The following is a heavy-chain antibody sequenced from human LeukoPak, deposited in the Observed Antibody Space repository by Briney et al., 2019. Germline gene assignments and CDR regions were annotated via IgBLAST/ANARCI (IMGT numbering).Heavy chain of an antibody. CDR1: AFTFSGYS. Sequence: GGSLRLSCVVSAFTFSGYSMHWVRQAPGKGLEWVAFISHDGSNKYCADSLKGRFTISRDNSKNTLFLQMNSLRPKDTAVYYCARVGYDYNWYDAFDIWGQGTMVTVSS. CDR3: ARVGYDYNWYDAFDI. J-gene: IGHJ3*02. D-gene: IGHD1-1*01. V-gene: IGHV3-30*04. CDR2: ISHDGSNK.